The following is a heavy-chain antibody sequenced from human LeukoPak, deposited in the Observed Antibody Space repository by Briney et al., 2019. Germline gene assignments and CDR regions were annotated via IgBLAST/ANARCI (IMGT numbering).Heavy chain of an antibody. CDR1: GFPFSDYY. Sequence: GGSLRLSCAASGFPFSDYYMSWIRQAPGKGLEWVSYISSSGDTIYYADSVKGRFTISKDNAKNSVHLQMNSLRAEDTAVYYCARVVHYGSGPAVGWGQGTLVTVSS. D-gene: IGHD3-10*01. CDR2: ISSSGDTI. J-gene: IGHJ4*02. CDR3: ARVVHYGSGPAVG. V-gene: IGHV3-11*01.